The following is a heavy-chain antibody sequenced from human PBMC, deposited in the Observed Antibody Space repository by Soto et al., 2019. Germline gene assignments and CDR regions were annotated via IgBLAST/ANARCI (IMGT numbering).Heavy chain of an antibody. CDR2: ISGSGGST. V-gene: IGHV3-23*01. CDR1: GFTFSSYA. Sequence: EVQLLESGGGLVQPGGSLRLSCAASGFTFSSYAMSWVRQAPGKGLEWVSAISGSGGSTYYADSVKGRFTISRDNSKNTMYLQMHSLRAEDTAVYYCAKYYGDYPEYFQHWGQGTLVTVSS. CDR3: AKYYGDYPEYFQH. J-gene: IGHJ1*01. D-gene: IGHD4-17*01.